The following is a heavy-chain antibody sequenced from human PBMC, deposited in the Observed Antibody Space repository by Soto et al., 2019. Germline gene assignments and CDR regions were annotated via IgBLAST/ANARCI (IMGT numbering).Heavy chain of an antibody. CDR1: GGTFSSYA. D-gene: IGHD3-10*01. J-gene: IGHJ1*01. CDR2: IIPIFGTA. CDR3: ARGITMLRLEYFQH. Sequence: QVQLVQSGDEVKKPGSSVKVSCKASGGTFSSYAISWVRQAPGQGIEWMGGIIPIFGTANYAQKFQGRVTITADKSTSTAYMELSSLRSEDTAVYYCARGITMLRLEYFQHWGQGTLVTVSS. V-gene: IGHV1-69*06.